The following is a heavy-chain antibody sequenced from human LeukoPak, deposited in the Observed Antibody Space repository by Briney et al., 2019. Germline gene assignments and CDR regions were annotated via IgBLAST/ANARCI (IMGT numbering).Heavy chain of an antibody. V-gene: IGHV3-23*01. J-gene: IGHJ3*02. CDR1: GFSFSTYA. D-gene: IGHD2-2*01. Sequence: PGGSLRLSCTASGFSFSTYAMTWVRQAPGKGLEWVSGMVGSGNTYYADSVKGRFTISRDNAKNSLYLQMNSLRAEDTAVYYCARSGYCSSTSCHDAFDIWGQGTMVTVSS. CDR2: MVGSGNT. CDR3: ARSGYCSSTSCHDAFDI.